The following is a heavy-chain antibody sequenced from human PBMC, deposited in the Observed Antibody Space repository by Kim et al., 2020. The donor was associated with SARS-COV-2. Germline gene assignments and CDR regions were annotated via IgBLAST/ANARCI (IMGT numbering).Heavy chain of an antibody. CDR1: GFTFSSYA. J-gene: IGHJ4*02. V-gene: IGHV3-23*01. CDR2: ISGTGGST. Sequence: GGSLRLSCAASGFTFSSYAMSWVRQAPGKGLEWVSSISGTGGSTSYADSVKGRFTISRDNSKNTLYLQMNSLRAEETAVYSCAKAVSGWLSRPIDYWGQG. D-gene: IGHD3-22*01. CDR3: AKAVSGWLSRPIDY.